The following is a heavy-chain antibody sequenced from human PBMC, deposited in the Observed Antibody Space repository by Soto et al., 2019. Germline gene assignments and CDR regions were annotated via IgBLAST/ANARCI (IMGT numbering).Heavy chain of an antibody. V-gene: IGHV3-23*01. Sequence: GGSLRLSCAASGFTFSSYAMSWVRQAPGKGLEWVSAISGSGGSTYYADSVKGRFTISRDNSKNTLYLQMNSLRAEDTAVYYSAKDPAALIVVVPAARCDYWGQGTLVTVSS. CDR3: AKDPAALIVVVPAARCDY. D-gene: IGHD2-2*01. J-gene: IGHJ4*02. CDR2: ISGSGGST. CDR1: GFTFSSYA.